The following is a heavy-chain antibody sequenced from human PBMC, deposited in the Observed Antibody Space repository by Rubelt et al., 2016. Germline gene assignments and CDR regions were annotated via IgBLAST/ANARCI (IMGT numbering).Heavy chain of an antibody. V-gene: IGHV3-30*04. CDR3: AMEGDAFDI. CDR1: GFTFSSYA. Sequence: QVQMVESGGGVVQPGRSLRLSCAASGFTFSSYAMHWVRQAPGKGLEGVAVISYDGSKYYADSVKGRFTNARDNSKNTLYLQMNSLRAEDTAVYDCAMEGDAFDIWGQGTMVTVSS. J-gene: IGHJ3*02. CDR2: ISYDGSK. D-gene: IGHD3-3*01.